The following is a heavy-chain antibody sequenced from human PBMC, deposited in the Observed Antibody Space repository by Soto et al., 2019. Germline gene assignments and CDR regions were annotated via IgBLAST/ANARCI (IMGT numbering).Heavy chain of an antibody. CDR1: GFTFSSYG. J-gene: IGHJ4*02. D-gene: IGHD6-6*01. Sequence: QVQLVESGGGVVQPGRSLRLSCAASGFTFSSYGMHWVRQAPGKGLEWVAVISYDGSNKYYADSVKDRFTISRDNSKNTLYLQMNSLRAEDTAVYYCAKGFWSSSSPPPFDYWGQGTLVTVSS. V-gene: IGHV3-30*18. CDR2: ISYDGSNK. CDR3: AKGFWSSSSPPPFDY.